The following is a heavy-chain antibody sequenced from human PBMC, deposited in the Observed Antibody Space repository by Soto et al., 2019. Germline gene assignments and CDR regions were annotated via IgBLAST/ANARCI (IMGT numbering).Heavy chain of an antibody. CDR2: IYPGDSDT. J-gene: IGHJ4*02. V-gene: IGHV5-51*01. D-gene: IGHD4-17*01. CDR1: GYSFTNYW. CDR3: ARGTVSSDFDY. Sequence: GESLKISCKGSGYSFTNYWIGWVRQMPGKGLEWMGIIYPGDSDTRYSPSFQGQVTISADKSISNAYLQWSSLKASDNAMYYCARGTVSSDFDYWGQGTLVTVSS.